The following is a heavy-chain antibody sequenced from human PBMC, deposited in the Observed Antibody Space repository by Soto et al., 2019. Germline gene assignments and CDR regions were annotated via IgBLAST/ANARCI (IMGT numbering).Heavy chain of an antibody. V-gene: IGHV1-46*01. D-gene: IGHD2-8*01. CDR3: AREEGPTHCTNGVCPFDY. J-gene: IGHJ4*02. CDR1: GYTFTRYY. CDR2: INPSGGST. Sequence: ALVKVSCKGVGYTFTRYYMHWLRKTNGQGLEWMGIINPSGGSTSYAQKFQGRVTMTRDTSTSTVYMELSSLRSEDTTVYYCAREEGPTHCTNGVCPFDYWGQGTLVTAPQ.